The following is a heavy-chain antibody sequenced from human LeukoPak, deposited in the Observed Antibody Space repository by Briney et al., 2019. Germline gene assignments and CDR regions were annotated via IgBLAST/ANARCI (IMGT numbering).Heavy chain of an antibody. CDR3: ARDYGSGSYYKGHYFDY. Sequence: SETLSLTCTVSGGSISSYYWSWIRQPPGKGLEWIGYIYYRGSTKYNPSLESRVTISVDTSKNQFSLKLSSVTAADTAVYYCARDYGSGSYYKGHYFDYWGQGTLVTVSS. V-gene: IGHV4-59*01. D-gene: IGHD3-10*01. J-gene: IGHJ4*02. CDR2: IYYRGST. CDR1: GGSISSYY.